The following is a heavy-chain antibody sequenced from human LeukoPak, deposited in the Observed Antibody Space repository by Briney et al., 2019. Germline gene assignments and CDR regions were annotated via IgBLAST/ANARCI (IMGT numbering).Heavy chain of an antibody. CDR1: GFTFSSYA. CDR3: ARCGVGVAAAAANC. V-gene: IGHV3-23*01. CDR2: ISGGGGST. J-gene: IGHJ4*02. Sequence: GGSLRLSCAASGFTFSSYAMSWVRQAPGKGLEWVSAISGGGGSTYNADSVKGRFTISRDNSKNSLYLQMNSLRAEDTAVYYCARCGVGVAAAAANCWGQGTLLTVSS. D-gene: IGHD6-13*01.